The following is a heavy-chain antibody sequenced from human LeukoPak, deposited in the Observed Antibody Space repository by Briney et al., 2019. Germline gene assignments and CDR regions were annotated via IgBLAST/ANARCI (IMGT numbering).Heavy chain of an antibody. CDR1: GGSISSSSYY. CDR2: IYYSGST. CDR3: ARHKRTAMVTKDNWFDP. J-gene: IGHJ5*02. V-gene: IGHV4-39*01. D-gene: IGHD5-18*01. Sequence: PSETLSLTCTVSGGSISSSSYYWGWIRQPPGKGLEWIGSIYYSGSTYYNPSLKGRVTISVDTSKNQFSLKLSSVTAADTAVYYCARHKRTAMVTKDNWFDPWGQGTLVTVSS.